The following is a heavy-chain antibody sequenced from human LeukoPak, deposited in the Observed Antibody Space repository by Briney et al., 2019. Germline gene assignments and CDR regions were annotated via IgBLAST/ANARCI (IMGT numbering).Heavy chain of an antibody. D-gene: IGHD3-22*01. CDR3: ANSGYLAGFDY. V-gene: IGHV3-48*03. J-gene: IGHJ4*02. CDR1: GFTFSSYE. CDR2: ISSSGSTI. Sequence: GGSLRLSCAASGFTFSSYEMNWVRQAPGKGLEWVSYISSSGSTIYYADSVKGRFTISRDNAKNSLYLQMNSLRAEDTAVYYCANSGYLAGFDYWGQGTLVTVSS.